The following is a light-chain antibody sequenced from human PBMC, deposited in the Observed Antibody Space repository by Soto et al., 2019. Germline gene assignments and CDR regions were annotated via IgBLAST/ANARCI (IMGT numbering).Light chain of an antibody. J-gene: IGKJ1*01. V-gene: IGKV1-12*01. Sequence: DIQMTQSPSSVSASVGDSVTITCRASQDISNWLAWYQQKPGKAPKLLIYTASSLQSGDPSRFSGSGSGTDFTLTISGLQPEDFATSYCQQANSFPPWTFGQGTKVEIK. CDR3: QQANSFPPWT. CDR1: QDISNW. CDR2: TAS.